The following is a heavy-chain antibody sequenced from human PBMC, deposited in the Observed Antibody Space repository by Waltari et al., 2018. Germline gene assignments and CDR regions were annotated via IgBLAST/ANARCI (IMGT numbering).Heavy chain of an antibody. J-gene: IGHJ4*02. Sequence: QVNLVQSGAEVKKPGASVKVSCKVSGHTLTELSIHWVRQAPGNGLEWMGGLHSDDGETLYAQHFQGRVTLTEDTSTDTAYMALTGLLSEDTAVYYCATTRFSSWYAPLDFWGQGTLITVSS. V-gene: IGHV1-24*01. CDR3: ATTRFSSWYAPLDF. D-gene: IGHD6-13*01. CDR2: LHSDDGET. CDR1: GHTLTELS.